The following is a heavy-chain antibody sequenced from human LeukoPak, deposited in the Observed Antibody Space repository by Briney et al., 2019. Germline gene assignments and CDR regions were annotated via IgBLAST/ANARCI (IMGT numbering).Heavy chain of an antibody. D-gene: IGHD3-16*01. V-gene: IGHV3-21*01. Sequence: GGSLRLSCSASGFTFSDYDMNWVRQAPGKGLEWVSSISYLSSHVYYGDSVKGRLSITRDNAKNSLYLQMNSLGAEDTAIYYCGRAFPPLRTSSAGDLWGQGILVTVSS. CDR2: ISYLSSHV. CDR1: GFTFSDYD. CDR3: GRAFPPLRTSSAGDL. J-gene: IGHJ4*02.